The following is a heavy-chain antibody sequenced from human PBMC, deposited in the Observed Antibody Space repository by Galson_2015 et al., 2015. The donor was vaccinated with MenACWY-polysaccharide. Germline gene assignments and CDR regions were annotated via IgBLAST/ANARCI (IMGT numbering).Heavy chain of an antibody. J-gene: IGHJ4*02. V-gene: IGHV3-7*01. CDR2: IKQDGTEK. Sequence: SLRLSCAASGFTFSNSWMSWVRQAPGKGLEWVASIKQDGTEKYYVDSVKGRFTISRDNPSNSLYLQMNSLRAEDTAVYYCARGGNYFEYWGQGTLVTVSS. D-gene: IGHD4-23*01. CDR3: ARGGNYFEY. CDR1: GFTFSNSW.